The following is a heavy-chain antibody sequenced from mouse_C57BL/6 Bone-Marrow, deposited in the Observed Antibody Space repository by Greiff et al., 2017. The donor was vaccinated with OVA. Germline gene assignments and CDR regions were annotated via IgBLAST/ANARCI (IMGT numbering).Heavy chain of an antibody. CDR1: GYTFTSYS. J-gene: IGHJ4*01. D-gene: IGHD2-10*01. V-gene: IGHV1-59*01. Sequence: VQLQQPGAGLVRPGTSVKLSCTASGYTFTSYSMPWVKQRPGQGLEWIAVIDPSDSYTNYNQKFKGQATLTVDTSSSTAYMQLSSLTSEDSAVYYCARVPLPDAMDYWGQGTSVTVSA. CDR2: IDPSDSYT. CDR3: ARVPLPDAMDY.